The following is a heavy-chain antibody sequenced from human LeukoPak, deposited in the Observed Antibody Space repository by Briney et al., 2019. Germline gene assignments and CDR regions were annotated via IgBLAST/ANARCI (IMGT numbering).Heavy chain of an antibody. CDR1: RFTFSNFW. Sequence: GGSLRLSCAASRFTFSNFWMSWVRQAPGKGLEWVANIKPDGSANFYVDSVKGRFTISRDNAENSLYLQMSSLRPEDTAVYYCARHFSTYSYGLDVWGQGTTVTVSS. J-gene: IGHJ6*02. CDR2: IKPDGSAN. D-gene: IGHD3-3*02. CDR3: ARHFSTYSYGLDV. V-gene: IGHV3-7*01.